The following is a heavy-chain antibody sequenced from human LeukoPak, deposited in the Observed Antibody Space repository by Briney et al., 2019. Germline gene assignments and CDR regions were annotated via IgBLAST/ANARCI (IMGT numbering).Heavy chain of an antibody. CDR2: IYTSGST. V-gene: IGHV4-4*07. Sequence: SETLSLTCTVSGVSFSNYYWSWIRQPAGKGLEWLGRIYTSGSTNYNPSVKSRVTMSVDTSNNQFSLKLTSVTAADTAVYYCARQPPQYYGMDVWGQGTTVTVSS. D-gene: IGHD1-14*01. J-gene: IGHJ6*02. CDR3: ARQPPQYYGMDV. CDR1: GVSFSNYY.